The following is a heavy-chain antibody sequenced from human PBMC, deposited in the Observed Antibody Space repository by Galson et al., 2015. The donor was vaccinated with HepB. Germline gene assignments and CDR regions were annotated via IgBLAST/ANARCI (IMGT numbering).Heavy chain of an antibody. D-gene: IGHD2-2*01. J-gene: IGHJ5*02. V-gene: IGHV3-11*03. CDR2: ISSSSSYT. CDR3: ARHGVVVPAAYTNWFDP. Sequence: SLRLSCAASGFTFSDYYVSWIRQAPGKGLEWVSYISSSSSYTNYADSVKGRFTISRDNAKNSLYLQMNSLRAEDTAVYYCARHGVVVPAAYTNWFDPWGQGTLVTVSS. CDR1: GFTFSDYY.